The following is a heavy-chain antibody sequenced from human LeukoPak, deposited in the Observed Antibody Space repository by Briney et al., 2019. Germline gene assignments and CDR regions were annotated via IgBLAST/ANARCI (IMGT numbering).Heavy chain of an antibody. J-gene: IGHJ6*03. Sequence: ASVKVSCKASGYTFTGYYMHWVRQAPGQGLEWMGWINPNSGGTNYAQKFQGRVTMTRDTSISTAYMELSRLRSDDTAVYYCAILPAAPNLRYYYYMDVWGKGTTVTISS. CDR2: INPNSGGT. CDR1: GYTFTGYY. V-gene: IGHV1-2*02. CDR3: AILPAAPNLRYYYYMDV. D-gene: IGHD2-2*01.